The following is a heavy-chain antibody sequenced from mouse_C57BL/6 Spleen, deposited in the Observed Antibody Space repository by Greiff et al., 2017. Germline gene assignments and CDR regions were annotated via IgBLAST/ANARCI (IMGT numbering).Heavy chain of an antibody. CDR1: GYAFSSSW. Sequence: QVQLQQSGPELVKPGASVKISCKASGYAFSSSWMNWVKQRPGKGLEWIGRIYPGDGDTNYNGKFKGKATQTADKSSSTAYMQLSSLTSEDSAVYFCARFYGSSPYWYFDVWGTGTTVTVSS. V-gene: IGHV1-82*01. CDR3: ARFYGSSPYWYFDV. CDR2: IYPGDGDT. D-gene: IGHD1-1*01. J-gene: IGHJ1*03.